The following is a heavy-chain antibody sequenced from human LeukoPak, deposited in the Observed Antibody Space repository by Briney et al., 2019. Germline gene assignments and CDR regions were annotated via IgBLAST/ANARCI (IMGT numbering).Heavy chain of an antibody. CDR3: ARQGYSGYDRDY. Sequence: PSETLSLTCTVSGGSISSSSYYWGWIRQPPGKGLEWIGSTYYSGSTYYNPSLKSRVTISVDTSKNQFSLKLSSVTAADTAVHYCARQGYSGYDRDYWGQGTLVTVSS. V-gene: IGHV4-39*01. CDR1: GGSISSSSYY. CDR2: TYYSGST. J-gene: IGHJ4*02. D-gene: IGHD5-12*01.